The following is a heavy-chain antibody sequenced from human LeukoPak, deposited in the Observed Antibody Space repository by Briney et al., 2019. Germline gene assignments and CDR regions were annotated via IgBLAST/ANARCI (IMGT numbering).Heavy chain of an antibody. CDR3: AREPIAVADHAFDI. V-gene: IGHV1-46*01. J-gene: IGHJ3*02. Sequence: ASVKVSFKASGYTFTSYYMHWVRQAPGQGLEWMGIINPSGGSTSYAQKFQGRVTMTRDTSTSTVYMELSSLRSEDTAVYYCAREPIAVADHAFDIWAKGQWSPSLQ. CDR2: INPSGGST. CDR1: GYTFTSYY. D-gene: IGHD6-19*01.